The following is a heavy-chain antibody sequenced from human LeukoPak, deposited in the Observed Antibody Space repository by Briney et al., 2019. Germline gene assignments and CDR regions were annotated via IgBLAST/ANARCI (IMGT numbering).Heavy chain of an antibody. J-gene: IGHJ6*02. V-gene: IGHV1-58*01. CDR2: IVVGSGNT. D-gene: IGHD4-11*01. CDR1: GFTFTSSA. CDR3: AADVSNHYGMDV. Sequence: ASVTVSCTASGFTFTSSAVQWVRQARGQRLEWIGWIVVGSGNTNYAQKFQERVTITRDMSTSTAYMELSSLRSEDTAVYYCAADVSNHYGMDVWGQGTTVTVSS.